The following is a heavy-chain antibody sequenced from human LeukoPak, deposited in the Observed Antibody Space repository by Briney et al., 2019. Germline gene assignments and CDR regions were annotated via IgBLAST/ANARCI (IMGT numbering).Heavy chain of an antibody. CDR1: GGSFSGYY. Sequence: SETLSLTCAVYGGSFSGYYWSWIRQPPGKGLEWSGEINHSGSTNYNPSLKSRVTISVDTSKNQFSLKLSSVTAADTAVYYCARYSSGWYEGVGYFDYWGQGTLVTVSS. V-gene: IGHV4-34*01. CDR2: INHSGST. D-gene: IGHD6-19*01. J-gene: IGHJ4*02. CDR3: ARYSSGWYEGVGYFDY.